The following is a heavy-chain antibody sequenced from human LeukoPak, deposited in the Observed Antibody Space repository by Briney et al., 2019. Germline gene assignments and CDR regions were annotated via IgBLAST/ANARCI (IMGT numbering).Heavy chain of an antibody. Sequence: ASVKVSCKASGGTFSSYAISWVRQAPGQGLEWMGRIIPIFGIANYAQKFQGRVTITADKSTSTAYMELSSLGSEDAAVYYCAREKGDIVVVPAARSWFDPWGQGTLVTVSS. CDR3: AREKGDIVVVPAARSWFDP. CDR1: GGTFSSYA. J-gene: IGHJ5*02. D-gene: IGHD2-2*01. CDR2: IIPIFGIA. V-gene: IGHV1-69*04.